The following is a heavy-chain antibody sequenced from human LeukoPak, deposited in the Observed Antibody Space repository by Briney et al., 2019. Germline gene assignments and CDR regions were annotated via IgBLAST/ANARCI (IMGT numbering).Heavy chain of an antibody. CDR3: ARAVDIVAPFDY. CDR2: INPNSGGT. CDR1: GYTFTGYY. Sequence: GASVKVSCKASGYTFTGYYMHWVRQAPGQGLEWMGWINPNSGGTNYAQKFQGRVTMTRATSISTAYMELSRLRSDDTAVYYCARAVDIVAPFDYWGQGTLVTVSS. V-gene: IGHV1-2*02. J-gene: IGHJ4*02. D-gene: IGHD5-12*01.